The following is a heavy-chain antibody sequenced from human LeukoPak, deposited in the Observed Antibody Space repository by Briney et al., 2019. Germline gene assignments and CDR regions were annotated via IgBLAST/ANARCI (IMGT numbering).Heavy chain of an antibody. CDR2: MNPNSGNT. D-gene: IGHD2-15*01. Sequence: ASVKVSCKASGYTFTSYDINWVRQATGQGLEWMGWMNPNSGNTGYAQKFQGRVTMTRNTSISTAYMELSSLRSEDTAVYYCARETLGYCSGGSCSGSWLDPWGQGTLVTVSS. CDR3: ARETLGYCSGGSCSGSWLDP. V-gene: IGHV1-8*01. J-gene: IGHJ5*02. CDR1: GYTFTSYD.